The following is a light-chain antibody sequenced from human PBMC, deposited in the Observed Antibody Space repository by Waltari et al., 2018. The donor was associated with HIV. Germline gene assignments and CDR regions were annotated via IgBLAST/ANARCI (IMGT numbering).Light chain of an antibody. Sequence: DIQMTQSSSSLSASIADTATITCRASQSSSEYLNWYQETPGNAPKLLIYVESSLQIGVPSRFSGSGSGTDFTLTISNLQPEDFATYFCQQSYSTPLTFGAGTKVEIK. CDR1: QSSSEY. CDR3: QQSYSTPLT. J-gene: IGKJ4*01. CDR2: VES. V-gene: IGKV1-39*01.